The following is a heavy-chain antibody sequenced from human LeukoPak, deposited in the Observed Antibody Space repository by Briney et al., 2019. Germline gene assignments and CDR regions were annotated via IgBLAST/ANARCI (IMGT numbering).Heavy chain of an antibody. CDR1: GGTFSSYA. J-gene: IGHJ3*02. D-gene: IGHD3-16*01. CDR2: IIPIFGTA. CDR3: ASGGFGGNDAFDI. Sequence: SVKVSCKASGGTFSSYAISWVRQAPGQGLEWMGGIIPIFGTANYAQKFQGRVTITTDDSTSTAYMELSSLRSEDTAVYYCASGGFGGNDAFDIWGQGTMVTVSS. V-gene: IGHV1-69*05.